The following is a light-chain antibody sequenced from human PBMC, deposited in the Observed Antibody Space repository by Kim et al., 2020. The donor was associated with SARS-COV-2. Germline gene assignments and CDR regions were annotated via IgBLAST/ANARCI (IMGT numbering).Light chain of an antibody. Sequence: DTVMTQSPDSLAVSLGERATINCKSSQSVLNSPNNENYLAWYQQKPGQPPKLLIYWASTRESGVPDRFSGSGSGTDFTLTISSLQAEDVAVYYCQQYYSSPPTFGQGTKLEIK. CDR2: WAS. J-gene: IGKJ2*01. V-gene: IGKV4-1*01. CDR3: QQYYSSPPT. CDR1: QSVLNSPNNENY.